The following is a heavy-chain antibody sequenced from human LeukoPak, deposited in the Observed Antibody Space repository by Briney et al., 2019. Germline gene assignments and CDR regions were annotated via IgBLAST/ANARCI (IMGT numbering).Heavy chain of an antibody. D-gene: IGHD4-17*01. V-gene: IGHV4-39*01. CDR2: IYYSGST. Sequence: SETLSLTCTVSGGSISSSSYYWGWIRQPPGKGLEWIGSIYYSGSTYYNPSLESRVTISVDTSKNQFSLKLSSVTAADTAVYYCARHDGTVSTDWFDPWGQGTLVTVSS. J-gene: IGHJ5*02. CDR3: ARHDGTVSTDWFDP. CDR1: GGSISSSSYY.